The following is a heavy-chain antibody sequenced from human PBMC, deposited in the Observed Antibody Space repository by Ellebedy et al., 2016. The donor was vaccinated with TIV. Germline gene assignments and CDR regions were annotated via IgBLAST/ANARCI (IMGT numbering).Heavy chain of an antibody. CDR3: ARPRGTGSGSYYRYYYYGMDV. CDR2: ISSSGSTL. J-gene: IGHJ6*02. V-gene: IGHV3-11*01. CDR1: GFTFSDYY. Sequence: GESLKISCAASGFTFSDYYMSWIRQAPGKGLEWVSYISSSGSTLYYANSVKVRFTISRNNAKNSLYLKMNSLRAEDTAVYYCARPRGTGSGSYYRYYYYGMDVWGQGTTVTVSS. D-gene: IGHD3-10*01.